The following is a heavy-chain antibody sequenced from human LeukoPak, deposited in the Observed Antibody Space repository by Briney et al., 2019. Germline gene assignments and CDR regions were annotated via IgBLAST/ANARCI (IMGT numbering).Heavy chain of an antibody. D-gene: IGHD2-21*01. CDR3: ARWNGGGRSGLDY. V-gene: IGHV1-46*03. CDR2: INPSGGAT. Sequence: GASVKVSCKASGYTFTTYYIHWVRQAPGQGLEWMGIINPSGGATSYTQRFQGRVTMTRDTSTSTVYMELSSLTSEDMAVYYCARWNGGGRSGLDYWGQGTLVTVSS. J-gene: IGHJ4*02. CDR1: GYTFTTYY.